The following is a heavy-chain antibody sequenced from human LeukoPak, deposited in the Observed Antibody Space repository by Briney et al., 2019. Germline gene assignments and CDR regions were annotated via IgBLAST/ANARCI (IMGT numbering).Heavy chain of an antibody. J-gene: IGHJ4*02. D-gene: IGHD3-10*01. CDR2: INPNSGGT. CDR3: ARPLWFGESCFDY. CDR1: GYTFTGYY. Sequence: GASVKVSCKASGYTFTGYYMHWVRQAPGQGLEWMGWINPNSGGTNYAQKFQGRVTMTRDTSISTAYMELSRLRSDDTAVYYCARPLWFGESCFDYWGQGTLVTVSS. V-gene: IGHV1-2*02.